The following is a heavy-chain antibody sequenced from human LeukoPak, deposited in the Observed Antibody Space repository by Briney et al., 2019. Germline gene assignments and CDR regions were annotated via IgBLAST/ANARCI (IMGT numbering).Heavy chain of an antibody. V-gene: IGHV4-59*08. CDR3: ATGRSIRYFDY. CDR2: VHYSGST. Sequence: SETLSLTCSVSGVSIFSSYWNWIRQPPGKGLEWIGYVHYSGSTNYNPSLKSRVTISVDTSKSQFSLKLSSATAADTAVYYCATGRSIRYFDYWGQGTLLTVSS. J-gene: IGHJ4*02. CDR1: GVSIFSSY. D-gene: IGHD3-9*01.